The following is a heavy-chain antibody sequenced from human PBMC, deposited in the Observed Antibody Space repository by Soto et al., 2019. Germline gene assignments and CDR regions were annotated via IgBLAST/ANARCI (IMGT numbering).Heavy chain of an antibody. CDR1: GFTFRDYD. V-gene: IGHV3-11*01. J-gene: IGHJ5*02. CDR3: ARKGPRAARPNH. D-gene: IGHD6-6*01. CDR2: ISSSCTAT. Sequence: QVQLVESGGGLVRPGGSLRLSCAASGFTFRDYDMSWIRQASGQCLEWVSCISSSCTATYYADTVKGRFTSSRDNAKNSLYVEMNSLRFEDTAVYYCARKGPRAARPNHWGQGTLVTVSS.